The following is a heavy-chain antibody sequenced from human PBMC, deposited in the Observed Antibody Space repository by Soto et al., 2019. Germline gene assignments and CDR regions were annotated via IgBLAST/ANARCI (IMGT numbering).Heavy chain of an antibody. Sequence: SVKVSCKASGGTFSSYAISWVRQAPGQGLEWMGGIIPIFGTANYAQKFQGRVTITADESTSTAYMELSSLRSADTAVYYCARVGRYYYDSRGAKMEFDPWGQGTLVTVSS. CDR1: GGTFSSYA. CDR2: IIPIFGTA. V-gene: IGHV1-69*13. D-gene: IGHD3-22*01. J-gene: IGHJ5*02. CDR3: ARVGRYYYDSRGAKMEFDP.